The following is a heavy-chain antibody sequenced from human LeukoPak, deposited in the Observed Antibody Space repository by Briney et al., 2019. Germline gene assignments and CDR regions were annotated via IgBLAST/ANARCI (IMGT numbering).Heavy chain of an antibody. J-gene: IGHJ4*02. CDR1: GYSITSGNYY. CDR3: ARDHGDFVQHD. V-gene: IGHV4-39*01. CDR2: IYYNGIT. Sequence: SETLSLTCTVSGYSITSGNYYGGWIRQTPGTKLQWFGSIYYNGITHYHPSLESRVTISADTSTNEFSLKLRSVTAADTAMYYCARDHGDFVQHDWGQGTLVTVSS. D-gene: IGHD4-17*01.